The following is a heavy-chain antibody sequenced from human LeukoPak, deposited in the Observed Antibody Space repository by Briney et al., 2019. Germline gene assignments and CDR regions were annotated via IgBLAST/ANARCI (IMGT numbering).Heavy chain of an antibody. CDR3: ARPMAPVMLNAFDI. V-gene: IGHV1-46*01. Sequence: ASVKVSCKAFGHTLTRYYMHWVRQAPGQGLEWVGIINPNGGSTSYAQKFQGRVTMTRDTSTSTVYMELSSLRSEDTAVYYCARPMAPVMLNAFDIWGQGTMVTVSS. D-gene: IGHD3-16*01. CDR2: INPNGGST. CDR1: GHTLTRYY. J-gene: IGHJ3*02.